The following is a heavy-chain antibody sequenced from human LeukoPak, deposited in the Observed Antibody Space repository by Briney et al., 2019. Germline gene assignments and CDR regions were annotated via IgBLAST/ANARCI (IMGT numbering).Heavy chain of an antibody. V-gene: IGHV3-43*01. J-gene: IGHJ4*02. CDR2: ISWDGGST. Sequence: QSGGSLTLSCAASGFTFDDYTMHWVRQAPAKGLEWVSLISWDGGSTYYADSVKGRFTISRDNSKNSLYLQMNSLRTEDTALYYCAKDKDLFGEGYFDYWGQGTLVTVSS. D-gene: IGHD3-10*02. CDR1: GFTFDDYT. CDR3: AKDKDLFGEGYFDY.